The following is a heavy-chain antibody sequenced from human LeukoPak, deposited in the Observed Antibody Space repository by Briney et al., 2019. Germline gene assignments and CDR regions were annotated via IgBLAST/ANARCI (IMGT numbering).Heavy chain of an antibody. J-gene: IGHJ6*03. V-gene: IGHV4-34*01. Sequence: SETLSLTCAVYGGSFSGYYWSWIRQPPGKGLEWIGEINHSGSTNYNPSLESRVTISVDTSKNQFSLKLSSVTAADTAVYYCARNRYSYGHNYYYYYYMDVWGKGTTVTVSS. CDR2: INHSGST. D-gene: IGHD5-18*01. CDR3: ARNRYSYGHNYYYYYYMDV. CDR1: GGSFSGYY.